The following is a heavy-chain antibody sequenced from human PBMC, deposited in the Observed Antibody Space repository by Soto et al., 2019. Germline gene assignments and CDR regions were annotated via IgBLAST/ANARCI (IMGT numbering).Heavy chain of an antibody. CDR3: AKEYGSTWIDH. Sequence: LRLSCAASGFTFSTYGMHWVRQAPGKGLEWVAAMSYDGTKEYYVDSVKGRFTISRDNSGNTLFLQLNSLRDEDTAVYYCAKEYGSTWIDHWGQGTLVTVSS. CDR2: MSYDGTKE. J-gene: IGHJ4*02. CDR1: GFTFSTYG. D-gene: IGHD6-13*01. V-gene: IGHV3-30*18.